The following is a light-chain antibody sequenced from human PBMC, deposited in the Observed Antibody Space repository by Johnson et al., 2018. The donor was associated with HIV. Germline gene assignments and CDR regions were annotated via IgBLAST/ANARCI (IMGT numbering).Light chain of an antibody. CDR2: DNN. J-gene: IGLJ1*01. CDR3: GTWDTSLSSYV. Sequence: QSVLTQPPSVSAAPGQKVTISCSGSSSNIGNNYVSWYQQLPGTAPKLLIYDNNTRPSGIPYRFSGSMSVTSATLCITGLQTGDEADYYCGTWDTSLSSYVFGTGTKVTVL. CDR1: SSNIGNNY. V-gene: IGLV1-51*01.